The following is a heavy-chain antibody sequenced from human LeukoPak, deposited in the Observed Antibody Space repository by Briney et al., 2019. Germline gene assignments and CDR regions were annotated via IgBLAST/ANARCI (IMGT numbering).Heavy chain of an antibody. V-gene: IGHV4-30-2*01. CDR1: GGSISSGGYY. CDR2: IYHSGST. Sequence: PSETLSLTCTVSGGSISSGGYYWSWIRQPPGKGLEWIGYIYHSGSTYYNPSLKSRVTISVDRSKNQFSLKLSSVTAADTAVYYCARGPAVRGVIPFDYWGQGTLVTVSS. CDR3: ARGPAVRGVIPFDY. J-gene: IGHJ4*02. D-gene: IGHD3-10*01.